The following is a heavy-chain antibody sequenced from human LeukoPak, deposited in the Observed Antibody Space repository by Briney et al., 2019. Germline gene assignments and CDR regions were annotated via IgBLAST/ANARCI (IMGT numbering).Heavy chain of an antibody. D-gene: IGHD6-13*01. Sequence: GGSLRLSCAASGFTFSNYAMTWVRQAPGKGLEWVSIIGGSGDSIYYADPVKGRFTISRDNSQNTLYLQMNSLRAEDTAVYYCARDLEASGSSWYYYYYYGMDVWGQGTTVTVSS. J-gene: IGHJ6*02. CDR3: ARDLEASGSSWYYYYYYGMDV. V-gene: IGHV3-23*01. CDR2: IGGSGDSI. CDR1: GFTFSNYA.